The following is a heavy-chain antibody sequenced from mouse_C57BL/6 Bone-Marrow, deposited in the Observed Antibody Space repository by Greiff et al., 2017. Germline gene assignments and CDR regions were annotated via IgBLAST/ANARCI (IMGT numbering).Heavy chain of an antibody. V-gene: IGHV1-58*01. CDR1: GYTFTSYG. CDR2: IYIGNGYT. J-gene: IGHJ1*03. Sequence: EVQLVESGAELVRPGSSVKMSCKTSGYTFTSYGINWVKQRPGQGLEWIGYIYIGNGYTEYNEQFKGKATLTSDTSSSTAYMQLSSLTSADSAIFFCATGGGFWYFDVWGTGTTVTVSS. D-gene: IGHD1-1*02. CDR3: ATGGGFWYFDV.